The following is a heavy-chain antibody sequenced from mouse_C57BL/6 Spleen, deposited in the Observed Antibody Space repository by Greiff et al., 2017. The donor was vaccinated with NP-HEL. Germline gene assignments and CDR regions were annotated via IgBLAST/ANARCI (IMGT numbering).Heavy chain of an antibody. D-gene: IGHD3-3*01. Sequence: EVKLQESGPELVKPGASVKISCKASGYSFTGYYMHWVKQSSEKSLEWIGEINPSTGGTSYNQKFKGKATLTVDKSSSTAYMQLKSLTSEDSAVYYCARFEGAMDYWGQGTSVTVSS. CDR1: GYSFTGYY. CDR2: INPSTGGT. V-gene: IGHV1-43*01. J-gene: IGHJ4*01. CDR3: ARFEGAMDY.